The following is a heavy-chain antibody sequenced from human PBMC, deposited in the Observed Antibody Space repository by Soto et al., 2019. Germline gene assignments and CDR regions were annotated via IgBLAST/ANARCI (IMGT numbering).Heavy chain of an antibody. CDR1: GYSFTSYW. J-gene: IGHJ6*02. V-gene: IGHV5-51*01. CDR3: ARHGLYYYDSSGLYGMDV. D-gene: IGHD3-22*01. Sequence: GESLKISCKGSGYSFTSYWIGWVRQMPGKGLEWMGIIYPGDSDTRYSPSFQGRVTISADKSISTAYLQWSSLKASDTAMYYCARHGLYYYDSSGLYGMDVWGQGTTVTVSS. CDR2: IYPGDSDT.